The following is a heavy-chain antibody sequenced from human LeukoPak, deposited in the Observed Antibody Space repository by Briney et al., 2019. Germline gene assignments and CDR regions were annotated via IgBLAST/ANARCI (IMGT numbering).Heavy chain of an antibody. CDR1: GFTFSNYA. V-gene: IGHV3-15*01. D-gene: IGHD2/OR15-2a*01. CDR2: IKSKTDGGTT. Sequence: GGSLRLSCAASGFTFSNYAMAWVRQAPGKGLEWVGRIKSKTDGGTTDYAAPVKGRFTISRDDSKNTLYLQMNSLKTEDTAVYYCTTGLPTSSFDYWGQGTLVTVSS. CDR3: TTGLPTSSFDY. J-gene: IGHJ4*02.